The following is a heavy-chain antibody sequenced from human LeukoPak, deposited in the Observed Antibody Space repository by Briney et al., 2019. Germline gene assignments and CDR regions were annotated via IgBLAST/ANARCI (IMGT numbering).Heavy chain of an antibody. V-gene: IGHV1-69*13. D-gene: IGHD6-13*01. CDR1: GGTFSSYA. Sequence: SVKVSCKASGGTFSSYAISWVRQAPGQGLEWMGGIIPIFGTANYAQKFQGRVTITADESTSTAYMELSSLRSEDTAVYYCAMGYFSSSWSKGAFDIWGQGAMVTVSS. J-gene: IGHJ3*02. CDR2: IIPIFGTA. CDR3: AMGYFSSSWSKGAFDI.